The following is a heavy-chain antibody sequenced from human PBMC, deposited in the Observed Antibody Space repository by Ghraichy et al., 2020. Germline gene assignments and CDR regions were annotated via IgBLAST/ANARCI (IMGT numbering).Heavy chain of an antibody. CDR2: KFYSGTT. CDR1: GGSISSSSYY. Sequence: SETLSLTCSVSGGSISSSSYYWVWIRQPPGKGLEWIGTKFYSGTTSYNPSLKSRLTISVATSKNQFSLRLSSVTAADTAVYYCAMRYYDFWSGYASFDLWDQGTMVTVSS. D-gene: IGHD3-3*01. CDR3: AMRYYDFWSGYASFDL. J-gene: IGHJ3*01. V-gene: IGHV4-39*01.